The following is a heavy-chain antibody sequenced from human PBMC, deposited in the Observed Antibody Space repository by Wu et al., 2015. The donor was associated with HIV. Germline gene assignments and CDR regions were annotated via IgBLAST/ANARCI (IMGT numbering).Heavy chain of an antibody. Sequence: QVQLVQSGDEVKKPGASVKVSCKTSGFVFITYGIGWVRQAPGQGLEWMGWISAYNGHTNYAQKFQDRITMTTDTSTRTAYMELRTLRFDDTAVYYCARGQGGYFDRTGYYYAGINWFDPWGQGTLVTVSS. CDR3: ARGQGGYFDRTGYYYAGINWFDP. V-gene: IGHV1-18*04. J-gene: IGHJ5*02. CDR1: GFVFITYG. CDR2: ISAYNGHT. D-gene: IGHD3-22*01.